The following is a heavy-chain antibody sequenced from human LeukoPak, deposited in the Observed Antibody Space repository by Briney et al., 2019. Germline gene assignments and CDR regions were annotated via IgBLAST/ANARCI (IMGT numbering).Heavy chain of an antibody. V-gene: IGHV4-39*07. CDR1: GGSISNSSYY. CDR2: IYYTGNT. Sequence: SETLSLTCTVSGGSISNSSYYWGWIRQPPGKGLECIGTIYYTGNTNYNPSLKSRVSISVDTSNNHFSLTLSSVTAADTAVYYCARVEDSGYDYRGWFDPWGQGTLVTVSS. D-gene: IGHD5-12*01. J-gene: IGHJ5*02. CDR3: ARVEDSGYDYRGWFDP.